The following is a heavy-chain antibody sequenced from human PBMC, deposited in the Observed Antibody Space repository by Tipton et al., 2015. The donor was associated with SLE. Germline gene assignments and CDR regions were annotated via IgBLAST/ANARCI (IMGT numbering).Heavy chain of an antibody. CDR2: YTGST. CDR3: ARGSRWFDDFWSGYPLGNWFDP. Sequence: TLSLTCTVSGDSISTGTYYWGWIRQPPGKGLEWIGYTGSTSYNPSLKSRAIVSVDTSKNQFSLKLTSVTAADTAIYFCARGSRWFDDFWSGYPLGNWFDPWGQGTLVTVSS. J-gene: IGHJ5*02. D-gene: IGHD3-3*01. V-gene: IGHV4-39*07. CDR1: GDSISTGTYY.